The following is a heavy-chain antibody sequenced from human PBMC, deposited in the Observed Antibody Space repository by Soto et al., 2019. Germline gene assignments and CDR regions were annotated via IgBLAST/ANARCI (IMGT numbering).Heavy chain of an antibody. CDR1: GGSISSSNW. CDR3: ARVAVAGTRVDC. Sequence: QVQLQESGPGLVKPSGTLSLTFAVSGGSISSSNWWSWVRQPPGKGLEWIGEIYHSGSANYIPALERRVTISVDKAKNQFPRKLSPVTAANTAVYYCARVAVAGTRVDCWCQGTLVTVSS. J-gene: IGHJ4*02. D-gene: IGHD6-19*01. V-gene: IGHV4-4*02. CDR2: IYHSGSA.